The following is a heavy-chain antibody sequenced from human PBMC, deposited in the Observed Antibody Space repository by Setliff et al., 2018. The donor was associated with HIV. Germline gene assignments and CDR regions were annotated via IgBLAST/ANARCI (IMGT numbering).Heavy chain of an antibody. CDR3: ARHGSNWFDP. CDR1: DDSISSYY. V-gene: IGHV4-59*05. J-gene: IGHJ5*02. Sequence: PSETLSLTCTVSDDSISSYYWSWIRQPPGKGLEWIGSIYYSGSTYYNPSLKSRVTISVDTSKNQFYLRLSSVTAADTAVYYCARHGSNWFDPWGQGTQVTVSS. CDR2: IYYSGST. D-gene: IGHD3-10*01.